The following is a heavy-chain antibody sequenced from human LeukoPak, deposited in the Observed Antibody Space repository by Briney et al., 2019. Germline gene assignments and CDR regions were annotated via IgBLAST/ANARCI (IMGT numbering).Heavy chain of an antibody. Sequence: ASVKVSCKASGYTFSGHYMHGVRQAPGQGLEFMGWVNPNSGDTNLAQRFQGRVTMTRDTSISPAYMELIRLRSDDTAIYYCARDIMCGGASCYAQSDYFAYWGQGTLVTVSS. V-gene: IGHV1-2*02. CDR3: ARDIMCGGASCYAQSDYFAY. CDR1: GYTFSGHY. CDR2: VNPNSGDT. D-gene: IGHD2-2*01. J-gene: IGHJ4*02.